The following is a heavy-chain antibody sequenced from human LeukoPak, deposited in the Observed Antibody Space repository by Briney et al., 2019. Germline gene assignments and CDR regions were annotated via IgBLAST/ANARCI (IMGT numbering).Heavy chain of an antibody. J-gene: IGHJ4*02. CDR3: ARERSGYSSSAYDY. D-gene: IGHD6-13*01. CDR1: GYTFTSYY. Sequence: GASVKVSCKASGYTFTSYYMHWVRQAPGQGVEWMGIINPSSSRTSYEQKFQGRVTMTRDTYTSTVYMELSSLRSEDTAVYYCARERSGYSSSAYDYWGQGTVVTVSS. CDR2: INPSSSRT. V-gene: IGHV1-46*01.